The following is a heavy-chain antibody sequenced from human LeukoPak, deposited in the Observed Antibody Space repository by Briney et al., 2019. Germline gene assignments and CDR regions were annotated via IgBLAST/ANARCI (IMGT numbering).Heavy chain of an antibody. J-gene: IGHJ4*02. CDR3: ATHLGYCSGGTCYFDY. CDR1: GGSISSGDYY. D-gene: IGHD2-15*01. V-gene: IGHV4-30-4*01. Sequence: SETLSLTCTVSGGSISSGDYYWSWIRQPPGKGLEWIGYIYYSGSTYYNPSLKSRVTISVDTSKNQFSLKLSSVTAADTAVYYCATHLGYCSGGTCYFDYWGQGTLVTVSS. CDR2: IYYSGST.